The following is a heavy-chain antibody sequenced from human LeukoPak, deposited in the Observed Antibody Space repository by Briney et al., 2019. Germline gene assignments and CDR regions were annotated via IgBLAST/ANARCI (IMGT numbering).Heavy chain of an antibody. Sequence: SETLSLTCTVSGDSITSVDYSWSWIRQSPGKGLEWLGYIHNSGNTYYNPSRQSRISLSIDTSKSEVSLRLTSVTAADTAVYFCARGLLAYDSYGFPIAGAPATFDFWGQGTLVTVSP. CDR3: ARGLLAYDSYGFPIAGAPATFDF. V-gene: IGHV4-30-4*01. D-gene: IGHD5-18*01. J-gene: IGHJ4*02. CDR1: GDSITSVDYS. CDR2: IHNSGNT.